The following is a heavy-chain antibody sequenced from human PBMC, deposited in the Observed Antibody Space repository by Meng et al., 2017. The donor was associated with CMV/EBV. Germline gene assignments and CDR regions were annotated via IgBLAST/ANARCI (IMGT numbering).Heavy chain of an antibody. CDR2: IKQDGSEK. CDR1: GFTFSSYW. CDR3: ARDCSSTTGGMDV. J-gene: IGHJ6*02. Sequence: GGSLRLSCAASGFTFSSYWMSWVRQAPGKGLEWAANIKQDGSEKYYVDSVKGRFTISRDNAKNSLYLQMNSLRAEDTAVYYCARDCSSTTGGMDVWGQGTTVTVSS. D-gene: IGHD2-2*01. V-gene: IGHV3-7*01.